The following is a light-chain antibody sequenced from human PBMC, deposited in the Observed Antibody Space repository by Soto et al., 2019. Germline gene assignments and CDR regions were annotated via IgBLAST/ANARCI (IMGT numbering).Light chain of an antibody. Sequence: QSVLTQPASVSGSLGQSITISCIGTSDNIGSYNLVSWYQHKPGKAPKIIIFEGTKRPSGVSNRFSGSRSGNTASLTISGLQAEDEAVYYCCSFAGTGTQYVFGTGTKVTVL. J-gene: IGLJ1*01. CDR2: EGT. V-gene: IGLV2-23*01. CDR3: CSFAGTGTQYV. CDR1: SDNIGSYNL.